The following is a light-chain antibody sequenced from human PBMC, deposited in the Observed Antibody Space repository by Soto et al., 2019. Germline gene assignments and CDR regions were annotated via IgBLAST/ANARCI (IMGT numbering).Light chain of an antibody. Sequence: QSALTQPASVSGSPGQSITISCTGTRSDFETYIFVSWYQQHPGKAPKLIIYEGNKRPSGVSNRFFGSESGNTASLTISGLQAEDEADYYCCSYATNSVFFGEGTKLTVL. CDR1: RSDFETYIF. J-gene: IGLJ2*01. CDR3: CSYATNSVF. CDR2: EGN. V-gene: IGLV2-23*01.